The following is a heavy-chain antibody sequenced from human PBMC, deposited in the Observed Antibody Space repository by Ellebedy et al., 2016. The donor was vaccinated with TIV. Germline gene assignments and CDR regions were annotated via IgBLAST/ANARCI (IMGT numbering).Heavy chain of an antibody. CDR1: GFTFDDYA. CDR3: AKDMDPYYYGSGSYYDY. Sequence: SLKISXAASGFTFDDYAMHWVRQAPGKGLEWVSGISWNNGSIDYADSVKGRFTISRDNAKNSLYLQMNSLRAEDTALYYCAKDMDPYYYGSGSYYDYWGQGTLVTVSS. V-gene: IGHV3-9*01. J-gene: IGHJ4*02. D-gene: IGHD3-10*01. CDR2: ISWNNGSI.